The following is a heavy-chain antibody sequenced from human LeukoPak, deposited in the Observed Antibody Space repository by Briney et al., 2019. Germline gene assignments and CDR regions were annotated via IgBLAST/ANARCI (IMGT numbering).Heavy chain of an antibody. J-gene: IGHJ4*02. Sequence: PSETLSLTCSVSGGSISSSSYYWGWIRQPPGKGLEWIGEINHSGSTNYNPSLKSRVTISVDTSKNQFSLKLSSVTAADTAVYYCARLPNVPATLQKDDYWGQGTLVTVSS. CDR1: GGSISSSSYY. CDR2: INHSGST. V-gene: IGHV4-39*07. CDR3: ARLPNVPATLQKDDY. D-gene: IGHD2-2*01.